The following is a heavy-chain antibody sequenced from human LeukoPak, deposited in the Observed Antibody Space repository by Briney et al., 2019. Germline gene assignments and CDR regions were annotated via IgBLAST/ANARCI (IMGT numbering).Heavy chain of an antibody. V-gene: IGHV1-18*01. J-gene: IGHJ3*02. CDR2: ISAYNGNT. Sequence: APVKVSCKASGYTFTSYGISWVRQAPGQGLEWMGWISAYNGNTNYAQKLQGRVTMTTDTSTGTAYMELRSLRSDDTAVYYCASPFYYDRGDAFDIWGQGTMVTVSS. CDR1: GYTFTSYG. D-gene: IGHD3-3*01. CDR3: ASPFYYDRGDAFDI.